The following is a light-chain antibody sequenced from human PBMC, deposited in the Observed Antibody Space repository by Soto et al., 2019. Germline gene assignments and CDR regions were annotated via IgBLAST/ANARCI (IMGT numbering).Light chain of an antibody. CDR1: QGITYY. CDR3: QQYYSTPYT. J-gene: IGKJ2*01. Sequence: DIQMTQSPSSLSASVGDRVTITCRASQGITYYLAWYQQKPGQPPKLLIYWASTRESGVPDRFSGSGSGTDFTLTISSLQAEDVAVYYCQQYYSTPYTFGQGTKLEIK. V-gene: IGKV4-1*01. CDR2: WAS.